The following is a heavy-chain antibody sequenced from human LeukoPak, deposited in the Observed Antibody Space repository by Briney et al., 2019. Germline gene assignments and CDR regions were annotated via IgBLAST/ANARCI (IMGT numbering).Heavy chain of an antibody. Sequence: PSETLSLTCAVDGGSLSGFYWTWIRQTPAKGLEWIGEINQTGKTNYNASLTDYNPSLKSRVTISVDSSKNQLSLKVNSMTAADAGVYYCERVRHDPLEYGYYMDVWGKGTTVTVSS. CDR2: INQTGKTNYN. D-gene: IGHD2-2*01. CDR1: GGSLSGFY. J-gene: IGHJ6*03. CDR3: ERVRHDPLEYGYYMDV. V-gene: IGHV4-59*12.